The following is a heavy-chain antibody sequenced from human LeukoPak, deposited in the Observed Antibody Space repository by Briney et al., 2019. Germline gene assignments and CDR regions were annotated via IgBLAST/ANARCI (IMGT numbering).Heavy chain of an antibody. CDR1: GYSFTSYW. V-gene: IGHV5-51*01. D-gene: IGHD2-15*01. CDR2: IYPGDSDT. CDR3: ARQRGYCSGGSCNRWFDP. Sequence: PGESLKISCKGSGYSFTSYWIGWVRQMPGKGLEWMGIIYPGDSDTRYSPSFQGQVTISADKSISTAYLQWSSLKASDTAMYYCARQRGYCSGGSCNRWFDPWGQGTLVTVSS. J-gene: IGHJ5*02.